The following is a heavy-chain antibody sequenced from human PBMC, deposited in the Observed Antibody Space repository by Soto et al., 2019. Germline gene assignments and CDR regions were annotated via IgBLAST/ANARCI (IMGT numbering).Heavy chain of an antibody. J-gene: IGHJ3*02. CDR3: ARRSYGGFDI. V-gene: IGHV3-23*01. D-gene: IGHD4-17*01. CDR1: GFSFTTYA. Sequence: EVQLLECGGGLVQPGGSLRLSCAASGFSFTTYAMNWVRQAPGRKLEWVSLISNNVGATFYADSVKGRFTISRDTSKNTLSLQMNSLRAEDTAMYYCARRSYGGFDIWGPGTMVTLSS. CDR2: ISNNVGAT.